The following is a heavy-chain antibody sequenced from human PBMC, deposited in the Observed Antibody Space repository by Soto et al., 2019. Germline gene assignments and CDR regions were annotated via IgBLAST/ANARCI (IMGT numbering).Heavy chain of an antibody. CDR1: GYTFTYRY. J-gene: IGHJ4*02. Sequence: SVKVSCKASGYTFTYRYLHWVRQAPGQALEWMGWITPFNGNTNYAQKFQDRVTITRDRSMSTAYMELSSLRSEDTATYYCAGQMTTMTPFDYWGQGTLVTVSS. V-gene: IGHV1-45*02. CDR2: ITPFNGNT. CDR3: AGQMTTMTPFDY. D-gene: IGHD4-17*01.